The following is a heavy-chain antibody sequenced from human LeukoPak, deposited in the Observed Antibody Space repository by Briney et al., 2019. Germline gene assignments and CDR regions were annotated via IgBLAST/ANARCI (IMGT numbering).Heavy chain of an antibody. Sequence: PGGSLRLSCAASGFTFSSYGMHWVRQAPGKGLEWVAVISYDGSNKYYADSVKGRFTISRDNSKNTLYLQMNSLRAEDTAVYYCAKDYGSGIGPWGQRTLVTVSS. V-gene: IGHV3-30*18. D-gene: IGHD3-10*01. CDR1: GFTFSSYG. CDR3: AKDYGSGIGP. CDR2: ISYDGSNK. J-gene: IGHJ5*02.